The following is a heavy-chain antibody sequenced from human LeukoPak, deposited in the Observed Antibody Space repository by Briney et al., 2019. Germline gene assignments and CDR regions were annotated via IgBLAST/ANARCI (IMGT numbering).Heavy chain of an antibody. CDR1: GFTFSSYW. CDR3: ARVLKGYYGSGSSYYMDV. CDR2: IKQDGSEK. D-gene: IGHD3-10*01. V-gene: IGHV3-7*01. Sequence: GGSLRLSCAASGFTFSSYWMSWVRRAPGKGLEWVANIKQDGSEKYYVDSVKGRFTISRDNAKNSLYLQMNSLRAEDTAVYYCARVLKGYYGSGSSYYMDVWGKGTTVTVSS. J-gene: IGHJ6*03.